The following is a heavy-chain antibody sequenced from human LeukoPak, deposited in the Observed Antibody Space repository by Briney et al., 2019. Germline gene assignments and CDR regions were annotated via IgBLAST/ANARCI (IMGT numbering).Heavy chain of an antibody. CDR1: GGSISSYY. CDR3: ARDKYYDFWD. CDR2: IYYSGST. V-gene: IGHV4-59*12. D-gene: IGHD3-3*01. J-gene: IGHJ4*02. Sequence: SETLSLTCTVSGGSISSYYWSWIRQPPGKGLEWIGYIYYSGSTKYNPSLKSRVTISVDTSKNQFSLKLSSVTAADTAVYYCARDKYYDFWDWGQGTLATVSS.